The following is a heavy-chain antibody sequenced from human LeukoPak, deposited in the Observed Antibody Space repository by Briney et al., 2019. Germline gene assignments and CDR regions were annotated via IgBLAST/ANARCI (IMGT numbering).Heavy chain of an antibody. CDR1: GXSISSGSYY. Sequence: SETLSLTCTVSGXSISSGSYYWGWIRQPPGMGLEWIASVHYSGTTYYNPSLDSRVTISVDTSKNQFSLKVSSVTAADTAVYYCATNADRTRLSLDYWGQGTLVTVSS. J-gene: IGHJ4*02. CDR3: ATNADRTRLSLDY. D-gene: IGHD1-14*01. V-gene: IGHV4-39*01. CDR2: VHYSGTT.